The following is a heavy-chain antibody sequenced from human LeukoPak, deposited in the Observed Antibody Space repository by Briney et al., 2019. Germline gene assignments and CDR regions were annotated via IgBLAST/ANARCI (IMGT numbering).Heavy chain of an antibody. CDR3: AKDRLPVGVLFDF. CDR1: GFIFDDYA. CDR2: ISWNSGSI. Sequence: PGGSLRLSCAASGFIFDDYAMHWVRQAPGKGLEWVSRISWNSGSIGYADSVMGRFTNSRDNAKNSLYLQMNSLRGEDTALYYCAKDRLPVGVLFDFWGQGTLVTVSS. D-gene: IGHD1-26*01. V-gene: IGHV3-9*01. J-gene: IGHJ4*02.